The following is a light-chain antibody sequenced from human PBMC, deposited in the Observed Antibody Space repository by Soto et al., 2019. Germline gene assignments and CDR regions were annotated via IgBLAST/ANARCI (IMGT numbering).Light chain of an antibody. CDR1: SSDIGAYNY. CDR3: CSYAGSNNLI. J-gene: IGLJ1*01. Sequence: QSVLTQPPSASGSPGQSVTISCTGTSSDIGAYNYVSWYQQYPGKAPKLMIFEVSKRPSGVPDRFSGSKSGNTASLTVSGLPAEDEADYYCCSYAGSNNLIFGTGTKLTVL. V-gene: IGLV2-8*01. CDR2: EVS.